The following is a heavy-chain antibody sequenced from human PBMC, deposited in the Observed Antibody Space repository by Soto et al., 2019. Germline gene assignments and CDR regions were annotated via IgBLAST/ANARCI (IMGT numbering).Heavy chain of an antibody. CDR2: IYHTGAA. Sequence: QVQLQESGPGLVKPSQTLSVTCTVSGGSLSSDNFFWSWVRQHPETGLEWVGYIYHTGAAYYNPYAKRRLTISLDTSKNPFSLSLISVTAADTAVYYCAREVISPATSDAFDIWGQGTMVTVSS. D-gene: IGHD1-26*01. J-gene: IGHJ3*02. CDR1: GGSLSSDNFF. CDR3: AREVISPATSDAFDI. V-gene: IGHV4-31*03.